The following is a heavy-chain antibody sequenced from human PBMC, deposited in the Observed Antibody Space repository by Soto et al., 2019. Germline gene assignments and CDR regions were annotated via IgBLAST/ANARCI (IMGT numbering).Heavy chain of an antibody. CDR2: IRSKAYGGTT. CDR1: GFTFGDYA. D-gene: IGHD3-10*01. V-gene: IGHV3-49*03. CDR3: TRGSWFGELKNPKDAFDI. Sequence: GGSLRLSCTASGFTFGDYAMSWFRQAPGKGLEWVGFIRSKAYGGTTEYAASVKDRFTISRDDSKSIAYLQMNSLKTEDTAVYYCTRGSWFGELKNPKDAFDIWGQGTMVTVSS. J-gene: IGHJ3*02.